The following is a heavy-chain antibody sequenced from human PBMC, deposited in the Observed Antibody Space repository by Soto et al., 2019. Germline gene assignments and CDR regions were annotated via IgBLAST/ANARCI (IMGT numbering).Heavy chain of an antibody. CDR1: GGTFSSYA. CDR3: ARGNSYSSSSGRDYPYSYYYGMDG. V-gene: IGHV1-69*06. CDR2: IIPILGTA. J-gene: IGHJ6*02. Sequence: QVQLVQSGAEVKKPGSSVKVSCKASGGTFSSYAISWVRQAPGQGLEWMGGIIPILGTANYAQKFQGRVTITADKSTSTAYMELSSLRSEDTAVYYCARGNSYSSSSGRDYPYSYYYGMDGWGQGTTVTVSS. D-gene: IGHD6-6*01.